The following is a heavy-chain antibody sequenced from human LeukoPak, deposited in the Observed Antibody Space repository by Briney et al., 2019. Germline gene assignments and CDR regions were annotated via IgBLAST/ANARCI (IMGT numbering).Heavy chain of an antibody. D-gene: IGHD6-13*01. J-gene: IGHJ6*02. CDR3: ARHIRPSIAAAGYYYYYGMDV. CDR2: IYYSGST. Sequence: SETLSLTCTVSGGSISSSSYYWGWIRQPPGKGLEWIGSIYYSGSTYCNPSLKSRVTISVDTSKNQFSLKLSSVTAADTAVYYCARHIRPSIAAAGYYYYYGMDVWGQGTTVTVSS. CDR1: GGSISSSSYY. V-gene: IGHV4-39*01.